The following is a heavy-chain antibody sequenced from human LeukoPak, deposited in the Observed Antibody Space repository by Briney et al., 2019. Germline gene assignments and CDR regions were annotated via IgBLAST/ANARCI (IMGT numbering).Heavy chain of an antibody. CDR3: ARDPPNYDTSGRLHYFDK. Sequence: ASVTVSCKASGYTFTGYYIHWVRQAPGQGLEWMGLINSNSGGTNYAQKFQGRFTMPRATSISTAYMEVSGLSSDDTAVYYCARDPPNYDTSGRLHYFDKWGQGTRVSVSS. CDR2: INSNSGGT. J-gene: IGHJ4*02. CDR1: GYTFTGYY. D-gene: IGHD3-22*01. V-gene: IGHV1-2*02.